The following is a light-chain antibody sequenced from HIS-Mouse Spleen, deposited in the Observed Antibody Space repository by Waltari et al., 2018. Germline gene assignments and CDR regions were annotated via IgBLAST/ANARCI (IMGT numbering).Light chain of an antibody. CDR1: QGISSA. CDR3: QQFNSYPVT. J-gene: IGKJ5*01. CDR2: DAS. Sequence: AIQLTQSPSSLSASVGDRVPITCRASQGISSALAWYQQKPGKAPKLLIYDASSLERGVPSRFSGSGSGTDFTLTISSLQPEDFATYYCQQFNSYPVTFGQGTRLEIK. V-gene: IGKV1-13*02.